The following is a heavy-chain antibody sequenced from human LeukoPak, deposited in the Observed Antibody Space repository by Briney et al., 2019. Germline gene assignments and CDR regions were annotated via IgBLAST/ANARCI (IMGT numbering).Heavy chain of an antibody. V-gene: IGHV3-7*01. CDR2: MKQDGSET. J-gene: IGHJ4*02. D-gene: IGHD1-26*01. Sequence: RPGGSLRLSCAASGFTLSSYSMNWVRQAPGKGLEWVANMKQDGSETYYVDSVKGRFTISRDNAKNSLYLQMNSLRAEDTAVYYCARDKIVGATHFDYWGQGALVTVSS. CDR3: ARDKIVGATHFDY. CDR1: GFTLSSYS.